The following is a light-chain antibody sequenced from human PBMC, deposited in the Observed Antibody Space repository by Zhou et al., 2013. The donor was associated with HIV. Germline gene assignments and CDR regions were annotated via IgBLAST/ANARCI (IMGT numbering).Light chain of an antibody. J-gene: IGKJ2*01. V-gene: IGKV1-39*01. CDR3: QQSYSTPVT. Sequence: DIQLTQSPSFLSASVGDRVTITCRASQGISSYLAWYQQKPGKAPKLLIYAASSLQSGVPSRFSGSGSGTAFTLTISSLQPEDFATYYCQQSYSTPVTFGPGDQAGDQT. CDR2: AAS. CDR1: QGISSY.